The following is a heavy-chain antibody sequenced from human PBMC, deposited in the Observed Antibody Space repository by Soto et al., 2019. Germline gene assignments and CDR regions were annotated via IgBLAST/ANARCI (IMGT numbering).Heavy chain of an antibody. CDR2: FSGGGGST. CDR1: GFSFSSSA. Sequence: GGSLRLSCEASGFSFSSSAMNWVRQAPGKGLEWVSGFSGGGGSTCYADSVKGRFTISRDNSKNTLYLQMNSLRAEDTAVYYCAADSSSWYRDNFDYWGQGTLVTVS. V-gene: IGHV3-23*01. D-gene: IGHD6-13*01. CDR3: AADSSSWYRDNFDY. J-gene: IGHJ4*02.